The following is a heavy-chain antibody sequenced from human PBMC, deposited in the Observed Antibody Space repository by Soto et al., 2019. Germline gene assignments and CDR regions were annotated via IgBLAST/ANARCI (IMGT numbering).Heavy chain of an antibody. CDR3: ARLEKWYYNYYGLDV. Sequence: PGEYLKISCQGSGYSFTTYWISWVRQMPGKGLEWMGKIDPGDSSTNYSPSFRGHITISVDRSINTAHLQFSSLKAADTAVYYCARLEKWYYNYYGLDVWGQGTMVTVSS. J-gene: IGHJ6*02. CDR1: GYSFTTYW. V-gene: IGHV5-10-1*01. CDR2: IDPGDSST. D-gene: IGHD1-26*01.